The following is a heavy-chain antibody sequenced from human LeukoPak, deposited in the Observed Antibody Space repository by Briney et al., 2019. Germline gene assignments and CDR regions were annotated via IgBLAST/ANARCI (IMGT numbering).Heavy chain of an antibody. CDR1: GFTFSSYA. CDR3: AREGYTYHLIEY. D-gene: IGHD1-1*01. CDR2: ISDSGGRT. J-gene: IGHJ4*02. Sequence: GGSLRLSCAASGFTFSSYAMSWVRQAPGKGLEWVSSISDSGGRTYHADSVKGRFTISRDNAKNSLYLQMNSLRAEDTAVYYYAREGYTYHLIEYWGQGTLVTVSS. V-gene: IGHV3-23*01.